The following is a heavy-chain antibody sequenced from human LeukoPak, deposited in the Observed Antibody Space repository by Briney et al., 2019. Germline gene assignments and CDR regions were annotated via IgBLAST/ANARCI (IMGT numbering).Heavy chain of an antibody. Sequence: PSETLSLTCAVYGGSFSGYYWSWIRQPPGKGLEWIGEINHSGSTYCNPSLKSRVTISVDTSKNHFSLNLSAVTAADTAVYYCASVRRGFGESSKYYSYYYMDVWGNGTTVTISS. CDR1: GGSFSGYY. D-gene: IGHD3-10*01. J-gene: IGHJ6*03. CDR3: ASVRRGFGESSKYYSYYYMDV. CDR2: INHSGST. V-gene: IGHV4-34*01.